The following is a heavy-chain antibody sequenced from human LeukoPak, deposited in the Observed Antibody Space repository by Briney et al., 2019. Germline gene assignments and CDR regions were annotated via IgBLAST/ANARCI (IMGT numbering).Heavy chain of an antibody. J-gene: IGHJ3*02. Sequence: GESLKISCKGSGYSFTSYWIGWVRQMPGKGLEGMGIIYPGDSDTRHSPSFQGQVTISAGKSISTAFLQWSSLKASDTAMYYCARRVVAATDAFDIWGQGTMVTVSS. V-gene: IGHV5-51*01. CDR2: IYPGDSDT. CDR1: GYSFTSYW. D-gene: IGHD2-15*01. CDR3: ARRVVAATDAFDI.